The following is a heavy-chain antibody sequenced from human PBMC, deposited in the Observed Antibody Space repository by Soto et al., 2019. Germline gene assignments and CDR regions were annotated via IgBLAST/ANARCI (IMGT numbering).Heavy chain of an antibody. D-gene: IGHD2-2*01. J-gene: IGHJ6*02. Sequence: EVQLLESGGGLIQPGGSLRLSCVASGFALGGYAMGWVRQAPGEGLEWVSGVGWNGGDIVYADSVKGRFTVSRDNTRNSLYLEVNSLTTEDTAIYFCAKERAVVVPVSTSYFHYYGLDVWGQGTTVTVS. CDR3: AKERAVVVPVSTSYFHYYGLDV. CDR2: VGWNGGDI. V-gene: IGHV3-9*01. CDR1: GFALGGYA.